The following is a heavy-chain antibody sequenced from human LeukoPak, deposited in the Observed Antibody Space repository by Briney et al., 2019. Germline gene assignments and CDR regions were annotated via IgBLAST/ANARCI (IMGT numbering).Heavy chain of an antibody. J-gene: IGHJ4*02. CDR2: INTNTGNP. Sequence: ASVKVSCKASGYTFTSYTMNWVRPAPGQGLEWMGWINTNTGNPTYAQGFTGRFVFSLDTSVSTAYLQISSLQAEDTAVYYCARGEITGYFLWWGQGTLVTVSS. CDR1: GYTFTSYT. CDR3: ARGEITGYFLW. D-gene: IGHD3-9*01. V-gene: IGHV7-4-1*02.